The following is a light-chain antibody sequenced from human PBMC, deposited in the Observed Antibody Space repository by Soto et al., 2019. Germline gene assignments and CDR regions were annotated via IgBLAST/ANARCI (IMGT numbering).Light chain of an antibody. Sequence: EIVWTQYPGTLSLSPGERAGRCCRGSQGVSSSYLAGYQQKPGQAPRLLIYGASSRATGIPDRFSGSGYGTDFTLTISRLETEDLAVYYCQQYGSSPLTFGERTQVDIK. CDR3: QQYGSSPLT. V-gene: IGKV3-20*01. CDR1: QGVSSSY. CDR2: GAS. J-gene: IGKJ4*01.